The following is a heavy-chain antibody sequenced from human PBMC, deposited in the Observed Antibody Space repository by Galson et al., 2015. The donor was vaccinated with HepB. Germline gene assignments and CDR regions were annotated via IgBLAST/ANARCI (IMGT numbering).Heavy chain of an antibody. J-gene: IGHJ6*02. Sequence: SVKVSCKASGGTFSSYAISWVRQAPGQGLEWMGGIIPIFGTANYAQKFQGRVTITADESTSTAYMELSSLRSEDTAVYYCAREMDYYGSGSGTAYYYYGMDVWGQGTTVTVSS. CDR3: AREMDYYGSGSGTAYYYYGMDV. CDR2: IIPIFGTA. V-gene: IGHV1-69*13. CDR1: GGTFSSYA. D-gene: IGHD3-10*01.